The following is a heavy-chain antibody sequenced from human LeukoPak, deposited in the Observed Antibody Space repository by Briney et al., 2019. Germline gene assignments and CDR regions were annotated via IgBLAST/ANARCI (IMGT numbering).Heavy chain of an antibody. CDR1: GFTLGGNA. CDR2: IKCKDYGGTT. CDR3: TRGWDYGDY. J-gene: IGHJ4*02. V-gene: IGHV3-49*04. Sequence: GESLSLSCTASGFTLGGNAKSWVRLAPGPGLGWVGYIKCKDYGGTTEHAASVKGRFTISRDDYKSIAYLQMNSLRTEDTAVYYCTRGWDYGDYWGQGTLVTVSS. D-gene: IGHD4-17*01.